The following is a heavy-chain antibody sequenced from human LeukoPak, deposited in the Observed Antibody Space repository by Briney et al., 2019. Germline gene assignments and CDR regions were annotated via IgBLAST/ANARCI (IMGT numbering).Heavy chain of an antibody. D-gene: IGHD3-22*01. Sequence: GESLKISCKGFGYSFTSYWTCWGRQMPGKGLEWMGIIYPGDSDTSYSPSFQGQVTISADKSIGTAYLQWSSLKASDTAMYYCARLLSNYYDSSGQGFNWFDPWGQGTLVTVSS. J-gene: IGHJ5*02. CDR1: GYSFTSYW. CDR3: ARLLSNYYDSSGQGFNWFDP. CDR2: IYPGDSDT. V-gene: IGHV5-51*01.